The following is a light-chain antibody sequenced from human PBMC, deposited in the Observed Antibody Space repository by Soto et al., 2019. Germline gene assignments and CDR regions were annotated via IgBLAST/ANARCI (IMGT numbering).Light chain of an antibody. CDR2: KAS. CDR1: QTISSW. CDR3: QQYNNWPPIT. Sequence: DIQMTQSPSTLSGSVGDRVTITCRASQTISSWLAWYQQKPGKAPKLLIYKASTLKSGVPSRFSGSGSGTDFTLTISSLQSEDFAVYHCQQYNNWPPITFGQGTRLEIK. V-gene: IGKV1-5*03. J-gene: IGKJ5*01.